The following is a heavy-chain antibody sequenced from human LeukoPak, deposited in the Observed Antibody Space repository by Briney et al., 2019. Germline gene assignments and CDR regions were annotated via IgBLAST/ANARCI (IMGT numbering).Heavy chain of an antibody. CDR1: GFTFSTYG. D-gene: IGHD6-19*01. J-gene: IGHJ4*02. Sequence: PGRSLRLSCAASGFTFSTYGMHWVRQAPGKGLEWVAFIWSDGGNKYYADSVKGRFTISRDNSKNTLYLQINSLRAEDTAVYYCAKDGPYSGWYALNYFDYCGQGTLVTVSS. CDR2: IWSDGGNK. CDR3: AKDGPYSGWYALNYFDY. V-gene: IGHV3-33*06.